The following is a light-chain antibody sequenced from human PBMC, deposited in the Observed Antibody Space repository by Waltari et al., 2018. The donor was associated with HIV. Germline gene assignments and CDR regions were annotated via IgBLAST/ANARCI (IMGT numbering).Light chain of an antibody. J-gene: IGLJ1*01. CDR3: CSYAGSSTYV. CDR2: DVS. CDR1: SSDVGGYNY. Sequence: QSALTQPASVSGSPGQSITISCTGTSSDVGGYNYASWYQQHPGKAPKLMIYDVSKRPSGVSNRFSGSKSGNTASLTISGLQAEDEADYYCCSYAGSSTYVFGTGTKVTVL. V-gene: IGLV2-23*02.